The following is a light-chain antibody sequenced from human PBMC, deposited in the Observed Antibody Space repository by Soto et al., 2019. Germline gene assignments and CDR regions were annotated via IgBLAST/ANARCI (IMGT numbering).Light chain of an antibody. CDR3: SSYTSSSTLDV. V-gene: IGLV2-14*01. Sequence: ALTQPASVSGSPGQSITISCTGTSSDVGSYNYVSWYQQHPGKAPKLMIYDVSNRPSGVSNRFSGSKSGNTASLTISGLQAEDEADYYCSSYTSSSTLDVFGTGTKVTVL. CDR1: SSDVGSYNY. CDR2: DVS. J-gene: IGLJ1*01.